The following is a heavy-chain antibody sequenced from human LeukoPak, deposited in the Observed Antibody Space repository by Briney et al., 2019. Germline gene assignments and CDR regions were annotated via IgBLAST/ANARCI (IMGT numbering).Heavy chain of an antibody. V-gene: IGHV1-2*02. D-gene: IGHD3-10*01. CDR1: GYTFTGYY. J-gene: IGHJ4*02. Sequence: ASVKVSCKASGYTFTGYYMHWVRQTPGQGLEWMGWINPNSGGTNYAQKFQGRVTMTRDTSVSTAYMELSRLRSDDTAVYYCARDDYGSGSYYMPFDYWGQGTLVTVSS. CDR3: ARDDYGSGSYYMPFDY. CDR2: INPNSGGT.